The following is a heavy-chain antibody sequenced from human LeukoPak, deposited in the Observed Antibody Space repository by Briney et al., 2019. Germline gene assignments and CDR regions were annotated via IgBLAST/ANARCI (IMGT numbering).Heavy chain of an antibody. CDR3: AKDMVREMATIKIGGGRYAFDI. D-gene: IGHD5-24*01. CDR1: GYTFTSYD. Sequence: GASVKVSCKASGYTFTSYDINWVRQATGQGLEWMGWMNPNSGNTGYAQKFQGRVTITRNTSISTAYMELSSLRSEDTAVYYCAKDMVREMATIKIGGGRYAFDIWGQGTMVSVSS. V-gene: IGHV1-8*03. J-gene: IGHJ3*02. CDR2: MNPNSGNT.